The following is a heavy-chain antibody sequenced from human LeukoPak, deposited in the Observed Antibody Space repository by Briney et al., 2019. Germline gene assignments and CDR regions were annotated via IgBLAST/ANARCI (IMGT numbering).Heavy chain of an antibody. D-gene: IGHD3-3*01. CDR1: GFTFSSYA. CDR2: ISYDGSNK. V-gene: IGHV3-30*04. CDR3: ARGGAEWLLGLDH. Sequence: GGSLRLSCAASGFTFSSYAMHWVRQGPGKGLEGVAVISYDGSNKYYADSVKGRFTISRDNSKNTLYLQMNSLRAEDTAVYYCARGGAEWLLGLDHWGQGTLVTVSS. J-gene: IGHJ4*02.